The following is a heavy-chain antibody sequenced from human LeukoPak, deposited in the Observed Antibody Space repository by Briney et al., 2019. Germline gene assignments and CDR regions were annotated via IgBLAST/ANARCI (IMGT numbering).Heavy chain of an antibody. V-gene: IGHV4-39*07. CDR1: GGSISGSSYF. CDR3: ARDSYCSTTSCHLDY. J-gene: IGHJ4*02. D-gene: IGHD2-2*01. CDR2: ISYSGIT. Sequence: SETLSLTCTVSGGSISGSSYFWDWIRQSPAKGLEWIGSISYSGITHYNPSLKSRVTMSVDTSRNQVSLNLDSVTAADTAVYYCARDSYCSTTSCHLDYWGQGILVTVSS.